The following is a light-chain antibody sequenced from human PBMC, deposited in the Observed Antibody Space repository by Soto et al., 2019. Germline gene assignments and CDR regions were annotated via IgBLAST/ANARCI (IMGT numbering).Light chain of an antibody. Sequence: DIPMTQSPSSLSASVGDRVTITCRASQSISSYLNWYQQKPGKAPKLLIYAASSLQSGVPSRFSGSGSGTDFTLTISSLQPDDLGTYYCQHTTDFTFGQGTKVEIK. CDR1: QSISSY. CDR2: AAS. CDR3: QHTTDFT. J-gene: IGKJ2*01. V-gene: IGKV1-39*01.